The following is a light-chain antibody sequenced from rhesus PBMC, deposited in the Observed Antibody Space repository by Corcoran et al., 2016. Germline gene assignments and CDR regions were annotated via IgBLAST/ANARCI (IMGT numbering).Light chain of an antibody. CDR3: QQYSSRPPT. V-gene: IGKV1-22*01. Sequence: DIQMTQSPSSLSASVGDTVTITCWASQGISSWLAWYQQKPGKDPKLLIYKASSLQSGVPSRFSGSGAGTDFTLTISSLQSEDFATYYCQQYSSRPPTFGPGTKLDIK. CDR2: KAS. CDR1: QGISSW. J-gene: IGKJ3*01.